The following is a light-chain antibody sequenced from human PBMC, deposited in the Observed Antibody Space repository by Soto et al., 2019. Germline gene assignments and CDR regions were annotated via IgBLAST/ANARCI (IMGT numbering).Light chain of an antibody. CDR1: QGISSW. Sequence: DIPMTQSPSSVSASVGDRVTITCRASQGISSWLAWYQQKPGKTPKLLIYAAPVLQSGVPSRCRGSGSGTDVTLTVSSLQPEDSATYDVQQANSFPPTYGGRTKVEIK. CDR2: AAP. CDR3: QQANSFPPT. V-gene: IGKV1-12*01. J-gene: IGKJ4*01.